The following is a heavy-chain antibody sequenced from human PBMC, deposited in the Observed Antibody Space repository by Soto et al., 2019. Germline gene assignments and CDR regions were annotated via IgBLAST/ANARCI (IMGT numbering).Heavy chain of an antibody. CDR3: ARLRVNLYCTNGECYIIDLCSLDF. Sequence: QLQLQESGPGLAKPSETLSLTCNVSGGSISSSSYHWGWIRQPPGKGLEWIASIYYSGSTYQNPTRNSRLTTXXXXXXXXXXXXXXXXXXXXXXXXYCARLRVNLYCTNGECYIIDLCSLDFWGQGILVTVSS. D-gene: IGHD2-8*01. CDR2: IYYSGST. V-gene: IGHV4-39*01. J-gene: IGHJ4*02. CDR1: GGSISSSSYH.